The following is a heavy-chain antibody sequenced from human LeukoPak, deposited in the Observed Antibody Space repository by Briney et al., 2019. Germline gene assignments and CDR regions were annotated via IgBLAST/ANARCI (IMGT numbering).Heavy chain of an antibody. CDR3: ARETTMIVVDHYYYYGMDV. CDR2: ISSSSSTI. V-gene: IGHV3-48*02. CDR1: GFTFSSYS. J-gene: IGHJ6*02. Sequence: KSGGSLRLSCAASGFTFSSYSMNWVRQAPGKGLEWVSYISSSSSTIYYADSVKGRFTISRDNAKNSLYLQMNSLRDEDTAVYYCARETTMIVVDHYYYYGMDVWGQGTTVTVSS. D-gene: IGHD3-22*01.